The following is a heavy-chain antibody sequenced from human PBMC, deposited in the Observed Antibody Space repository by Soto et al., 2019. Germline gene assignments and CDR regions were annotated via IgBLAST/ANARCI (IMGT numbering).Heavy chain of an antibody. CDR2: IVPIVHTS. CDR1: GGTFSSYA. J-gene: IGHJ4*02. D-gene: IGHD5-12*01. Sequence: QVQLVQSGAEVRQPASSVKVSCKTSGGTFSSYAISWVRQAPGQGLEWMGGIVPIVHTSTYAQKFQGRVRITADEYTREAYRELSSLRSDDTAIYYCVRVVAIPGYPDNWGQGTLVTVSS. CDR3: VRVVAIPGYPDN. V-gene: IGHV1-69*12.